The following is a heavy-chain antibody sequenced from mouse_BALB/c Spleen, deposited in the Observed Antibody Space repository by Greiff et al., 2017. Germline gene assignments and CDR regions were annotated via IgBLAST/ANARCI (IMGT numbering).Heavy chain of an antibody. V-gene: IGHV14-3*02. J-gene: IGHJ3*01. CDR2: IDPANGNT. D-gene: IGHD2-2*01. CDR1: GFNIKDTY. Sequence: EVKLVESGAELVKPGASVKLSCTASGFNIKDTYMHWVKQRPEQGLEWIGRIDPANGNTKYDPKFQGKATITADTSSNTAYLQLSSLTSEDTAVYYCEGYDAAYWGQGTLVTVSA. CDR3: EGYDAAY.